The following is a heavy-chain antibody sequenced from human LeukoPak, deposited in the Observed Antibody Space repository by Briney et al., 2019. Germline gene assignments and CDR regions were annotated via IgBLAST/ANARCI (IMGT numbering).Heavy chain of an antibody. Sequence: SETLSLTCTVSGGSISSYYWSWIRQPPGKGLEWIGYIYYSGSTNYNPSLKSRVTISVDTSKNQFSLKLSSVTAADTAVYYCASVVRGASYYMDVWGKGTTVTVSS. CDR2: IYYSGST. CDR1: GGSISSYY. CDR3: ASVVRGASYYMDV. V-gene: IGHV4-59*08. J-gene: IGHJ6*03. D-gene: IGHD3-10*01.